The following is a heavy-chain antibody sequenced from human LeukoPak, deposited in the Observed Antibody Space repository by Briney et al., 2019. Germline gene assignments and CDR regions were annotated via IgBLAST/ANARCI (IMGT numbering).Heavy chain of an antibody. D-gene: IGHD5-18*01. V-gene: IGHV3-23*01. CDR1: AFTFRSYA. J-gene: IGHJ4*02. Sequence: GGSLRLSCAASAFTFRSYAMIWVRQAPGKGLEWVSGISGSGGSTYCSDSAKGRFTISRDNSNNTLYLQMNSLRAEDTAVYYCAKGAASRGYTYVANWGQGTLVTVSS. CDR2: ISGSGGST. CDR3: AKGAASRGYTYVAN.